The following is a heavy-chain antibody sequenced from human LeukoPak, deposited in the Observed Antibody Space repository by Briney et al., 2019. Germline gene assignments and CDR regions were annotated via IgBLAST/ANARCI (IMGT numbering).Heavy chain of an antibody. V-gene: IGHV5-51*01. J-gene: IGHJ4*02. D-gene: IGHD3-10*01. Sequence: GESLKISCKGSEDSFTNYWIGWVRQMPGKGLECMGIIYPGDSDTRYSPSFQGQVTISADKSISTAYLQWSSLKASGTAMYYCARRGDSGSYFDYWGQGTLVTVSS. CDR3: ARRGDSGSYFDY. CDR1: EDSFTNYW. CDR2: IYPGDSDT.